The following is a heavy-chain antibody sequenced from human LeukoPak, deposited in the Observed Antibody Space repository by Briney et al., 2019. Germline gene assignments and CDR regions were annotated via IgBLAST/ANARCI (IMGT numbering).Heavy chain of an antibody. V-gene: IGHV4-39*01. Sequence: SETLSLTCTVSGGSISSNNFFWGWIRQPPGKGLEWIGTIFYSGSAYYNPSLKSRVTISVDTSKNQFSLKLSSVTAADTAVYYCARAQGDSSSWLRKYYFDYWGQGTLVTVSS. J-gene: IGHJ4*02. CDR3: ARAQGDSSSWLRKYYFDY. CDR1: GGSISSNNFF. CDR2: IFYSGSA. D-gene: IGHD6-13*01.